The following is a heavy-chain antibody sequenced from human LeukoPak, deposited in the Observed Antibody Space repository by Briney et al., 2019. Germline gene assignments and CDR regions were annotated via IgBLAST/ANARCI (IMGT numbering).Heavy chain of an antibody. V-gene: IGHV5-10-1*01. J-gene: IGHJ4*02. CDR1: GYSFTSYW. CDR3: ARNGDILTGLYYY. D-gene: IGHD3-9*01. CDR2: IDPSDSYT. Sequence: GESLKISCKGSGYSFTSYWISWVRQMPGKGLEWMGKIDPSDSYTNYSPSFQGHVTISADKSISTAYLQWSSLKASDTAMYYCARNGDILTGLYYYWGQGTLVTVSS.